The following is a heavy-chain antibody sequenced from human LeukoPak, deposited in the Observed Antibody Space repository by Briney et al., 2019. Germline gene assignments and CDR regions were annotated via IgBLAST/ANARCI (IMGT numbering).Heavy chain of an antibody. Sequence: ASVKVSCKASGYTFTGYYMHWVRQAPGQGLEWMGWINPNSGGTNYAQKFQGWVAMTRDTSISTAYMELSRLRSDDTAVYYCARGLGLFGELTYYYYYGMDVWGQGTTVTVSS. D-gene: IGHD3-10*02. CDR1: GYTFTGYY. J-gene: IGHJ6*02. CDR2: INPNSGGT. CDR3: ARGLGLFGELTYYYYYGMDV. V-gene: IGHV1-2*04.